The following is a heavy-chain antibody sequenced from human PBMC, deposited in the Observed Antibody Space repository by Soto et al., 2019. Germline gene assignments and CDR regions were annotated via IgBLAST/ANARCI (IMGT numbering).Heavy chain of an antibody. D-gene: IGHD6-19*01. Sequence: QVQLVESGGGVVQPGRSLRLSCAASGFTFSSYAMHWVRQAPGKGLEWVAVISYDGSNKYYADSVKGRFTISRDNSKNTLYLQMNSLRAEDTAVYYCARDESVAVADPFDYSGQGTLVTVSS. CDR2: ISYDGSNK. CDR1: GFTFSSYA. CDR3: ARDESVAVADPFDY. V-gene: IGHV3-30-3*01. J-gene: IGHJ4*02.